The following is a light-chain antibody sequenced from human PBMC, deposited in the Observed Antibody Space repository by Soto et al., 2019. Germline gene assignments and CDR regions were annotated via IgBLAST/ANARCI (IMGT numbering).Light chain of an antibody. Sequence: EILMTQSPATLSVSPGERSTLSCRASQSVSRNLAWDQQKPGQAPRLLSYGASTRATGIPARFSGSGSGTEFTLTISSLQSEDFAVYYCQQYNNWPLTFGGGTKVEIK. CDR2: GAS. CDR3: QQYNNWPLT. V-gene: IGKV3-15*01. CDR1: QSVSRN. J-gene: IGKJ4*01.